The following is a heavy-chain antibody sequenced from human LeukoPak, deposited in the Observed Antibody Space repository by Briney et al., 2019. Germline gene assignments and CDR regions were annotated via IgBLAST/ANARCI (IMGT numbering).Heavy chain of an antibody. V-gene: IGHV4-59*12. J-gene: IGHJ5*02. CDR1: GGSISSYY. D-gene: IGHD3-10*01. CDR3: ARDMVQGVIISPYNWFDP. Sequence: SETLSLTCTVSGGSISSYYWSWIRQPPGKGLEWIAYIYYSGSTNYNPSLKSRVSISIDTSKNQFSLKLSSVTAADTAVYYCARDMVQGVIISPYNWFDPWGQGTLVTVSS. CDR2: IYYSGST.